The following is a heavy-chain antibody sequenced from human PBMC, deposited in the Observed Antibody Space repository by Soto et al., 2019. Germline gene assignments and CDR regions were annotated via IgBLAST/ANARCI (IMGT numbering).Heavy chain of an antibody. CDR3: ARNRPLAVAGLYNWFDP. Sequence: RASVKVSCKASGYTFTSYAMHWVRQAPGQRLEWMGWINAGNGNTKYSQKFQGRVTITRDTSASTACMELSSLRSEDTAVYYCARNRPLAVAGLYNWFDPWGQGTLVTVSS. CDR2: INAGNGNT. J-gene: IGHJ5*02. CDR1: GYTFTSYA. V-gene: IGHV1-3*01. D-gene: IGHD6-19*01.